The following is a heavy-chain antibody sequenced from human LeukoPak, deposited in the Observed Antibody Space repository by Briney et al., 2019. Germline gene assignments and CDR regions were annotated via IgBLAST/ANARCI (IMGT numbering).Heavy chain of an antibody. CDR1: GFTFSDYY. Sequence: GGSLRLSCAASGFTFSDYYMSWIRQAPGKGLEWVSYISSSGSTIYYADSVKGRFTISRDNAKNSLYLQMNSLRAEDTAVYYCARDVMTTVTPDLFDPWGQGTLVTVSS. J-gene: IGHJ5*02. CDR3: ARDVMTTVTPDLFDP. V-gene: IGHV3-11*01. D-gene: IGHD4-17*01. CDR2: ISSSGSTI.